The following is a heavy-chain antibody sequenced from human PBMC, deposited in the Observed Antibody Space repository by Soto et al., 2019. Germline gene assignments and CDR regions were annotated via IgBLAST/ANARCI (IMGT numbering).Heavy chain of an antibody. D-gene: IGHD3-3*01. Sequence: QVQLVESGGGVVQPGRSLRLSCAASGFTFSSYGMHWVRQAPGKGLEWVAVIWDDGSKKYYADSVKGRFTISRDNSKNTLYLQMNSLRAEDTAVYYCARDPLFYDFWSGYTYYYYYMDVWGKGTTVTVSS. CDR2: IWDDGSKK. CDR3: ARDPLFYDFWSGYTYYYYYMDV. CDR1: GFTFSSYG. J-gene: IGHJ6*03. V-gene: IGHV3-33*01.